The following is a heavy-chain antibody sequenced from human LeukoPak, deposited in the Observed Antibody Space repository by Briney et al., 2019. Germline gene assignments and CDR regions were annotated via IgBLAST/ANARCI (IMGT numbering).Heavy chain of an antibody. Sequence: SETLSLTCTVSGGSISSGGYYWSWIRQHAGKGVEWIRYIYYSGSTYYNPSLKSRINITVNKAKNQFSLKLSSVTAADTAVYYCARDSYYYDSSGFVYWGQGTLVTVSS. CDR3: ARDSYYYDSSGFVY. CDR2: IYYSGST. V-gene: IGHV4-31*03. D-gene: IGHD3-22*01. CDR1: GGSISSGGYY. J-gene: IGHJ4*02.